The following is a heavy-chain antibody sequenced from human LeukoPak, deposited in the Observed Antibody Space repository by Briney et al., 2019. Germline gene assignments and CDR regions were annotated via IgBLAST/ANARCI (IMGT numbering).Heavy chain of an antibody. CDR3: ARGGWGVSFVIDI. V-gene: IGHV4-59*08. Sequence: SETLSLTCTVSSGSISSYYWSWIRQPPGKGLEWIGYIYYSGSTNYNPSLKSRVTISLDTSKNQFSLKLSSVTAADTAVYYCARGGWGVSFVIDIWGQGTMVTVSS. J-gene: IGHJ3*02. D-gene: IGHD3-10*01. CDR2: IYYSGST. CDR1: SGSISSYY.